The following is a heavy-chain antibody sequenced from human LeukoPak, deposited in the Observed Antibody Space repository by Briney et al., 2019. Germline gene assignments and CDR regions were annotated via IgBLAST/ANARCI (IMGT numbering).Heavy chain of an antibody. CDR1: GGSSSGYY. CDR2: IYYSGST. CDR3: ARAILISSTSGNWFDP. V-gene: IGHV4-59*01. J-gene: IGHJ5*02. D-gene: IGHD2-2*01. Sequence: PSETLSLTCAVYGGSSSGYYWSWIRQPPGKGLEWIGYIYYSGSTNYNPSLKSRVTISVDTSKNQFSLKLSSVTAADTAVYYCARAILISSTSGNWFDPWGQGTLVTVSS.